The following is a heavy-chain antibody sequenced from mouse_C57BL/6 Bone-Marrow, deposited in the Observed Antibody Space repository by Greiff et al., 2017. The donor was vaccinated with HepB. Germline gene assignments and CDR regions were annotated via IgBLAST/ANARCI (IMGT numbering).Heavy chain of an antibody. CDR2: IHPNSGST. Sequence: QVQLQQSGAELVKPGASVKLSCKASGYTFTSYWMHWVKQRPGQGLEWIGMIHPNSGSTNYNEKFKSKATLTVDKSSSTAYMQLSSLTSEDSAVYYCARGRGFDAGAMDYWGQGTSVTVSS. CDR1: GYTFTSYW. V-gene: IGHV1-64*01. J-gene: IGHJ4*01. CDR3: ARGRGFDAGAMDY.